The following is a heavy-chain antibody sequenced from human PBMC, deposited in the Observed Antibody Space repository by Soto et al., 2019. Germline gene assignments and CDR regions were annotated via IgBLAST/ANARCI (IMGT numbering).Heavy chain of an antibody. CDR2: INPNSGGT. CDR1: GYTFTGYY. V-gene: IGHV1-2*04. J-gene: IGHJ6*02. D-gene: IGHD1-26*01. Sequence: ASVKVSCKASGYTFTGYYMHWVRQAPGQGLEWMGWINPNSGGTNYAQKFQGWVTMTRDTSISTAYMELSRLRSDDTAVYYCARGLVGATTCDYYYGMDVWGQGTTVTVSS. CDR3: ARGLVGATTCDYYYGMDV.